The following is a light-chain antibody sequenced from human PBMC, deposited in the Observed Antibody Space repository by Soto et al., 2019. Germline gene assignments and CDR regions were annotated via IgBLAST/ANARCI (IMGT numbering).Light chain of an antibody. CDR2: WAS. CDR1: QSVLYSSNNKNY. CDR3: QQYYSTPLT. J-gene: IGKJ4*01. Sequence: IVMTHSPDSLAVSLGERATINCKSSQSVLYSSNNKNYLAWYQQKPGQPPKLLIYWASTRESGVPDRFSGSGSGTDFTLTISILQAEDVAAYYCQQYYSTPLTFGGGTKVDIK. V-gene: IGKV4-1*01.